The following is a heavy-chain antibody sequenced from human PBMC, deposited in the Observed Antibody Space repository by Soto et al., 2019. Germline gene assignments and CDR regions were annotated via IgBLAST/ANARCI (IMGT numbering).Heavy chain of an antibody. CDR2: IWYDGSNK. J-gene: IGHJ4*02. D-gene: IGHD3-22*01. CDR3: ARVREDYYDSSIIDY. CDR1: GFTFSNYG. V-gene: IGHV3-33*01. Sequence: TGGSLRLSCAASGFTFSNYGMHWVRQATGKGLEWVAVIWYDGSNKYYADSVKGRFTISRDNSKNTLYLQMNSLRAEDTAVYYCARVREDYYDSSIIDYWGQGTLVT.